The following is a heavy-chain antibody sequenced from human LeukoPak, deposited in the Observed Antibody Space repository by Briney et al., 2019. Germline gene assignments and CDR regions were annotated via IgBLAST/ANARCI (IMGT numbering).Heavy chain of an antibody. V-gene: IGHV4-59*01. D-gene: IGHD3-16*01. CDR1: GGSISSYY. J-gene: IGHJ3*02. CDR2: IYYSGST. Sequence: SKTLSLTCTVSGGSISSYYWSWIRQPPGKGLEWIGYIYYSGSTNYNPSLKSRVTISVDTSKNQFSLKLSSVTAADTAVYYCARVMITPVAFDIWGQGTMVTVSS. CDR3: ARVMITPVAFDI.